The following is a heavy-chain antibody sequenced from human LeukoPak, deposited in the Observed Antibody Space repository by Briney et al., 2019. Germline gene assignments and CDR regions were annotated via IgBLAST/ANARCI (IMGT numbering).Heavy chain of an antibody. CDR3: AREGTPYGDYGPNDP. CDR2: ISAYNGNT. D-gene: IGHD4-17*01. J-gene: IGHJ5*02. Sequence: ASVKVSCKASGYTFTGYYIHWVRQAPGQGLEWMGWISAYNGNTKYVQKLQGRVTMTTDTSTSTAYMELRSLRSDDTAVYYCAREGTPYGDYGPNDPWGQGTLVTVSS. CDR1: GYTFTGYY. V-gene: IGHV1-18*04.